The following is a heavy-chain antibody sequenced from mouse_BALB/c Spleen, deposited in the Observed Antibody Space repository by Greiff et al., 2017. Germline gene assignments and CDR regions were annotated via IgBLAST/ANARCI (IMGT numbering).Heavy chain of an antibody. V-gene: IGHV5-4*02. CDR1: GFTFSDYY. J-gene: IGHJ3*01. CDR2: ISDGGSYT. Sequence: EVMLVESGGGLVKPGGSLKLSCAASGFTFSDYYMYWVRQTPEKRLEWVATISDGGSYTYYPDSVKGRFTISRDNAKNNLYLQMSSLKSEDTAMYYCARPTMITTGGAFAYWGQGTLVTVSA. CDR3: ARPTMITTGGAFAY. D-gene: IGHD2-4*01.